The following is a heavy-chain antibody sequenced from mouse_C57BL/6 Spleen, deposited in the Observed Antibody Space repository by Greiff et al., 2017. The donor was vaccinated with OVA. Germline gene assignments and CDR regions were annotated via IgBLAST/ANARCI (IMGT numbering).Heavy chain of an antibody. V-gene: IGHV1-4*01. J-gene: IGHJ1*03. CDR2: INPSSGYT. D-gene: IGHD2-4*01. CDR3: ARSDYDDWYFDV. CDR1: DYTFTSYT. Sequence: QVQLQQSGAELARPGASVKMSCKASDYTFTSYTMHWVKQRPGQGLEWIGYINPSSGYTKYNQKFKDKATLTADKSSSTAYMQLSSLTSEDSAVYYCARSDYDDWYFDVWGTGTTVTVSS.